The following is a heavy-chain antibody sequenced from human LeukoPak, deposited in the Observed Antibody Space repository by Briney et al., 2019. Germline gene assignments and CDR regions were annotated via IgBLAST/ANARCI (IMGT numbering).Heavy chain of an antibody. V-gene: IGHV1-69*06. D-gene: IGHD6-13*01. Sequence: SVKVSCKASGGTFSSYAISWVRQAPGQGLEWMGGIIPFFGTANYAQKFQGRVTITADKSTSTAYMELSSLRSEDTAVYYCAAKIPYTAAGWFDPWGQGTLVTVSS. CDR3: AAKIPYTAAGWFDP. CDR2: IIPFFGTA. CDR1: GGTFSSYA. J-gene: IGHJ5*02.